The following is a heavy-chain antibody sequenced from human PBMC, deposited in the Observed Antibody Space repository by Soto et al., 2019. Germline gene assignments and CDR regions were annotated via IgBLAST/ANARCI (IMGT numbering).Heavy chain of an antibody. CDR1: GGSIRSGSYY. CDR2: IDYSGST. CDR3: ARGTNPLLWFGGLLTRLDY. J-gene: IGHJ4*02. Sequence: QVQLQESGPGLVKPSQTLSLTCTVSGGSIRSGSYYWNWIRQHPGKGLEWIGYIDYSGSTYYNPSLKNRVTISVDTAKNQFSLKLSSVTAADTAVYYCARGTNPLLWFGGLLTRLDYWGQGTLVTVSS. D-gene: IGHD3-10*01. V-gene: IGHV4-31*03.